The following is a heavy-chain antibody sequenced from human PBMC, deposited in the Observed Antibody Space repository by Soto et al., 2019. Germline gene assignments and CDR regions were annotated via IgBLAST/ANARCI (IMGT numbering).Heavy chain of an antibody. Sequence: GGSLRLSCTASGFTFRNYAMTWVRQAPGKGLEWVSAITGGVTTYYADSVKGRFTISRDNSKNTLYFQLNSLRAEDTAVYYCTSRGYYNFDYFDYWGQGTLVTVSS. J-gene: IGHJ4*02. V-gene: IGHV3-23*01. CDR3: TSRGYYNFDYFDY. D-gene: IGHD3-3*01. CDR2: ITGGVTT. CDR1: GFTFRNYA.